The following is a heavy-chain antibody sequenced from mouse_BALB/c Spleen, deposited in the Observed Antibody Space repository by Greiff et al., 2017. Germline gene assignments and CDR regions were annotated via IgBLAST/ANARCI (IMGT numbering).Heavy chain of an antibody. J-gene: IGHJ1*01. CDR2: IDPENGDT. D-gene: IGHD2-2*01. V-gene: IGHV14-4*02. CDR1: GFNIKDYY. CDR3: TREDGYAPV. Sequence: EVQLQQSGAELVRSGASVKLSCTASGFNIKDYYMHWVKQRPEQGLEWIGWIDPENGDTEYAPKFQGKATMTADTSSNTAYLQLSSLTSEDTAVYYCTREDGYAPVWGAGTTVTVSS.